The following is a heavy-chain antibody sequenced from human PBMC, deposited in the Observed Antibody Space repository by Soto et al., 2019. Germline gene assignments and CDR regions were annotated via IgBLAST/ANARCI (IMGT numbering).Heavy chain of an antibody. Sequence: PSETLSLTCAVSGGSISSGGYSWSWIRQPPGKGLEWIGYIYHSGSTYYNPSLKSRVTISVDRSKNQFSLKLSSVTAADTAVYYCAREVNAFDIWGHGTMVTVSS. J-gene: IGHJ3*02. CDR2: IYHSGST. CDR1: GGSISSGGYS. V-gene: IGHV4-30-2*01. CDR3: AREVNAFDI.